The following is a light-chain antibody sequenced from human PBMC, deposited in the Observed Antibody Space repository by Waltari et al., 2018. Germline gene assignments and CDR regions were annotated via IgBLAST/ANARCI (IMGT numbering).Light chain of an antibody. CDR2: AAS. CDR1: QVILCY. V-gene: IGKV1-9*01. Sequence: TQLTQSPSSLAASVGDRVTISCRTSQVILCYLAWYQQKPGTAPKLLIYAASTLQSGVPSRFSGSGSGMDFNITISSLQPEDFATYYCQQLKSYPITFGGGTKVEIK. CDR3: QQLKSYPIT. J-gene: IGKJ4*01.